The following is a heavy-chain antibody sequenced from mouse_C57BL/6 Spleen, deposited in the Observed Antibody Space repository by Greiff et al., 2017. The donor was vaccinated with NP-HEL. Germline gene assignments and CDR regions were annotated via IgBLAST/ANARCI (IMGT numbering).Heavy chain of an antibody. CDR3: ACYYDYDQAWFAY. V-gene: IGHV1-50*01. Sequence: VQLQQPGAELVKPGASVKLSCKASGYTFTSYWMQWVKQRPGQGLEWIGEIDPSDSYTNYNQKFKGKATLTVDTSSSTAYIQLSSLTSEDSAVYYCACYYDYDQAWFAYWGQGTLVTVSA. D-gene: IGHD2-4*01. CDR2: IDPSDSYT. J-gene: IGHJ3*01. CDR1: GYTFTSYW.